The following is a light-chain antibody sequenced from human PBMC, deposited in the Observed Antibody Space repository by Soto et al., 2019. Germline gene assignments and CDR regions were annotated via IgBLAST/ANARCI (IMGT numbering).Light chain of an antibody. Sequence: QSVLTQPASVSGSPGQSITISCTGTSSDVGGYNYVSWYQQHPGKAPKLMIYDVNNRPSGVSNRFSGSKSGNTASLAISGLQAEDEADYYCTSYAGTSTPYVFGTGTKVTVL. CDR3: TSYAGTSTPYV. CDR1: SSDVGGYNY. J-gene: IGLJ1*01. V-gene: IGLV2-14*03. CDR2: DVN.